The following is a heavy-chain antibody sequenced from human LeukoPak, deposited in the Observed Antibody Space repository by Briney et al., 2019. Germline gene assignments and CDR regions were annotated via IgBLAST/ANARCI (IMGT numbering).Heavy chain of an antibody. D-gene: IGHD6-19*01. CDR3: AAPRGYSSGWYSPLNWFDP. J-gene: IGHJ5*02. CDR2: IYYSGST. V-gene: IGHV4-39*01. Sequence: SETLSLTCTVSGGSISSSSYYWGWIRQPPGKGLEWIGSIYYSGSTYYNPSLKSRVTISVDTSKNQFSLKQSSVTAADTAVYYCAAPRGYSSGWYSPLNWFDPWGQGTLVTVSS. CDR1: GGSISSSSYY.